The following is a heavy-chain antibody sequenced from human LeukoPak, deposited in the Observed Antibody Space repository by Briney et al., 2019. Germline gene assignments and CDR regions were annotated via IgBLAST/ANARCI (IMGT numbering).Heavy chain of an antibody. J-gene: IGHJ4*02. CDR3: ARRISDDSSGYYYGY. CDR2: INPNSGGT. V-gene: IGHV1-2*02. Sequence: ASVKVSCTASGYTFTGYYMHWVRQAPGQGLEWMGWINPNSGGTNYAQKFQGRVTMTRDTSISTAYMELSRLRSDDTAVYYCARRISDDSSGYYYGYWGQGTLVTVSS. CDR1: GYTFTGYY. D-gene: IGHD3-22*01.